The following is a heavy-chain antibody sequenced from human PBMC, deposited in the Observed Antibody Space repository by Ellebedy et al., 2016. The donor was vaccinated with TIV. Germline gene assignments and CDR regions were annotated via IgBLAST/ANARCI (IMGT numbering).Heavy chain of an antibody. Sequence: PGGSLRLSCAASGFTISNFWMAWVRQAPGKGLQLGGNTKEDGSERYYVDSVSGRFTISRDNTKNSLYLEMNSLKVEDTAVYYCARDRGYDTFDYWGQGILVTVSS. CDR3: ARDRGYDTFDY. D-gene: IGHD5-12*01. J-gene: IGHJ4*02. CDR1: GFTISNFW. CDR2: TKEDGSER. V-gene: IGHV3-7*01.